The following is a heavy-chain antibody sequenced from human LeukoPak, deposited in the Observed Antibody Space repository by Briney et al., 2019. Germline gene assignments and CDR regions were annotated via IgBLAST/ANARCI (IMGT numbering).Heavy chain of an antibody. CDR3: ARDPYYYGSGSYGY. CDR1: GFTVSSNY. Sequence: GGSLRLSCAASGFTVSSNYMSWVRQAPGKGQEWVSVIYSGGSTYYADSVKGRFTISRDNSKNTLYLQMNSLRAEDTAVYYCARDPYYYGSGSYGYWGQGTLVTVSS. D-gene: IGHD3-10*01. J-gene: IGHJ4*02. CDR2: IYSGGST. V-gene: IGHV3-53*01.